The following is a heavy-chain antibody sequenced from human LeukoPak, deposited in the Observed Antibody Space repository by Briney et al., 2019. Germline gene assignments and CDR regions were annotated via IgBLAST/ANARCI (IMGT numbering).Heavy chain of an antibody. J-gene: IGHJ4*02. CDR2: ISGSGGST. CDR1: GFTFSSYA. D-gene: IGHD5-12*01. V-gene: IGHV3-23*01. CDR3: AKAGPRGYSGYSEFDY. Sequence: PGGSLRLSCAASGFTFSSYAMSWVRQAPGKGLEWVSGISGSGGSTYYADSVKGRFTISRDNSKNTLYLQMNSLRAEDTAVYYCAKAGPRGYSGYSEFDYWGQGTLVTVSS.